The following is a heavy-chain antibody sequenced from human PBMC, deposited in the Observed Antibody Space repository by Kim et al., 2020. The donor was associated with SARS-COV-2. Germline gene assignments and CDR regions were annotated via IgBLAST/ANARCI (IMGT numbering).Heavy chain of an antibody. D-gene: IGHD3-10*01. Sequence: GGSLRLSCAASGFTFSSYSMNWVRQAPGKGLEWVSSISSSSSYIYYADSVKGRFTISRDNAKNSLYLQMNSLRAEDTAVYYCATLWFGEYTDGYYFDYWGQGTLVTVSS. J-gene: IGHJ4*02. CDR1: GFTFSSYS. CDR2: ISSSSSYI. CDR3: ATLWFGEYTDGYYFDY. V-gene: IGHV3-21*01.